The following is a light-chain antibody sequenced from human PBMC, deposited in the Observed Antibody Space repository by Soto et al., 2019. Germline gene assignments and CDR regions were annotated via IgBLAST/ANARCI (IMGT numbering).Light chain of an antibody. CDR2: SNN. J-gene: IGLJ1*01. CDR1: SSNIGSNP. CDR3: AAWDDSLNGYV. Sequence: QSVLTQPPSASGTPGQRVTISCSGSSSNIGSNPVNWYQQLPGTAPKLLIYSNNQRPSGVPDRFSGSKSGTSAPLAISGLQSEDEADYYCAAWDDSLNGYVFGTGTKVTV. V-gene: IGLV1-44*01.